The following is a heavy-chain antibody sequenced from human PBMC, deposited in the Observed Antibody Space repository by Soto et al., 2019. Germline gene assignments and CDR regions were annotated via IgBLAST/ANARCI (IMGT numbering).Heavy chain of an antibody. CDR2: IGTGGDT. J-gene: IGHJ2*01. CDR3: AREVSDIMTTKWYFDL. D-gene: IGHD5-12*01. V-gene: IGHV3-13*01. CDR1: GFTFSRND. Sequence: EAQLEGSGGGLVQPWGSLRVSWAASGFTFSRNDMHWVRQATGKRLEWVSGIGTGGDTYYPDSVKGRFTISRENAKNSLYLQMNSLRAEDTAVYYCAREVSDIMTTKWYFDLWGRGTLVTVSS.